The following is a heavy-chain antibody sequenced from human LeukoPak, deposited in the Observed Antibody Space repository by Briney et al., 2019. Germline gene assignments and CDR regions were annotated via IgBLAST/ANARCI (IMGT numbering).Heavy chain of an antibody. Sequence: GGSLRLSCAASGFTFSSYAMSWVRQAPGKGLEWVSAISGSGGSTYYADSVKGRFTISRDNSKNTLYLQMNSLRAEDTAVYYCAKESTPFTRYYDYVWGSYRYANLDYWGQGTLVTVSS. D-gene: IGHD3-16*02. CDR2: ISGSGGST. V-gene: IGHV3-23*01. CDR1: GFTFSSYA. J-gene: IGHJ4*02. CDR3: AKESTPFTRYYDYVWGSYRYANLDY.